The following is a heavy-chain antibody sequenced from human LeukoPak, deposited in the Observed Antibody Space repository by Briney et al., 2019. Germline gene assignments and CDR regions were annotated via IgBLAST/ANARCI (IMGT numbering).Heavy chain of an antibody. CDR1: GYTFTGYY. J-gene: IGHJ3*02. Sequence: GASVKVSCKASGYTFTGYYMHWARQAPGQGLEWMGWINPNSGGTNYAQKFQGRVTMTRDTPISTAYMELSRLRSDDTAVYYCARDRGGSYWNSGAFDIWGQGTMVTVSS. CDR3: ARDRGGSYWNSGAFDI. V-gene: IGHV1-2*02. CDR2: INPNSGGT. D-gene: IGHD1-26*01.